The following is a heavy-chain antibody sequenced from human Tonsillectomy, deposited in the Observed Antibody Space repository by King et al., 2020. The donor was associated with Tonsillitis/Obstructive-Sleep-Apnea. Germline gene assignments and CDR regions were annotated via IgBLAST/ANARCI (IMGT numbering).Heavy chain of an antibody. Sequence: VQLPQWGAGLLKPSETLSLTCAVYGGSFSGYYWSWIRQPPGKGLEWIGEINHSGGTNYNPSLKSRVPISVDTSRNQFSLKLSSVTAADTAVYYCATDYDILTAYYYWGQGTLVTVSS. V-gene: IGHV4-34*01. CDR3: ATDYDILTAYYY. D-gene: IGHD3-9*01. CDR2: INHSGGT. CDR1: GGSFSGYY. J-gene: IGHJ4*02.